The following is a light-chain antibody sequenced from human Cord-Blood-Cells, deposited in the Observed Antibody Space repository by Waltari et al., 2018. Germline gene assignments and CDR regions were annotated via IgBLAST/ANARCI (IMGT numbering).Light chain of an antibody. V-gene: IGLV6-57*01. CDR1: RGSIASNY. Sequence: NFMLTQPHSVSESPRKTVTISCTRSRGSIASNYVQWYQQRPGSSPTTVIYEDNQRPSGVPDRFSGSIDSSSNSASLTISGLKTEDEADYYCQSYDSSNVVFGGGTKLTVL. J-gene: IGLJ2*01. CDR3: QSYDSSNVV. CDR2: EDN.